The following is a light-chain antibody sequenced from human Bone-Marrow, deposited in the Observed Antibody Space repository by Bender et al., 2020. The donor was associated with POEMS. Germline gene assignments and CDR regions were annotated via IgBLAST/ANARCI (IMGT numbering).Light chain of an antibody. CDR2: EVT. Sequence: QSALTQPPSASGSPGQSVTISCTGSSSDIGTYNYVSWYQQRPGTAPKVLIYEVTKRPSGVPDRFSGSKSGTSASLAISGLQSEDEADYYCAAWEDSLNGWVFGGGTKLTVL. CDR3: AAWEDSLNGWV. J-gene: IGLJ3*02. CDR1: SSDIGTYNY. V-gene: IGLV2-8*01.